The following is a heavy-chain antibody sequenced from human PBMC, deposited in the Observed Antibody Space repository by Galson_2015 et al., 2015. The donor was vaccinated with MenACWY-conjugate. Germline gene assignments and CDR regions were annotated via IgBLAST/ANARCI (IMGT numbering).Heavy chain of an antibody. CDR2: IKQDGCGK. V-gene: IGHV3-7*01. Sequence: EWVADIKQDGCGKYYVDSVKGRFIISRDNAKNSLFLQMDSLRAEDTALYYCARAKEQWLSKTFDLWGQGTMVTVSS. CDR3: ARAKEQWLSKTFDL. D-gene: IGHD6-19*01. J-gene: IGHJ3*01.